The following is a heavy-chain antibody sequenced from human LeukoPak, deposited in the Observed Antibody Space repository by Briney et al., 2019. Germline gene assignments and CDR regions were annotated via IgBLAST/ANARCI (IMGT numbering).Heavy chain of an antibody. V-gene: IGHV1-3*01. J-gene: IGHJ4*02. CDR1: GYTFTNYA. CDR3: ARSVVVVAATLLDY. CDR2: INAGIGNT. D-gene: IGHD2-15*01. Sequence: ASVKVSCKASGYTFTNYAIHWVRQAPGQSLECMGWINAGIGNTGYQQKFQGRVTITRDTSASTAYMELSSLRSEDTAVYYCARSVVVVAATLLDYWGQGTLVTVSS.